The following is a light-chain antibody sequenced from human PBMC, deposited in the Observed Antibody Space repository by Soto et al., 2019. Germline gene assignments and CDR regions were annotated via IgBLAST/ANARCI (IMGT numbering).Light chain of an antibody. Sequence: DLEMTQSPSTLSSSVGESVTITCRASQSISNWLAWYQQKPGKAPKLLIYDASSLESGVQSRFSGSGSGTEFTLTIRSLQPDDFATYYCQQYNSYWTFGQGTKVDIK. CDR1: QSISNW. CDR2: DAS. CDR3: QQYNSYWT. J-gene: IGKJ1*01. V-gene: IGKV1-5*01.